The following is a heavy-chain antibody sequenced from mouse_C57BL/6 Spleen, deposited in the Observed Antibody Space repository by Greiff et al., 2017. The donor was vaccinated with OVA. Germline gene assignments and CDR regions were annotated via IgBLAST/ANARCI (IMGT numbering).Heavy chain of an antibody. J-gene: IGHJ2*01. Sequence: EVQLVESGAGLVKPGGSLKLSCAASGFTFSSYAMSWVRQTPEQRLEWVAYISSGGDYTYYAATVKGRSTLSRDNAWNTPYLQMSSLKSEDTAMYSSTRDYYYNCEYYFDYWGQGTTLTVAS. CDR1: GFTFSSYA. V-gene: IGHV5-9-1*02. CDR3: TRDYYYNCEYYFDY. CDR2: ISSGGDYT. D-gene: IGHD1-1*02.